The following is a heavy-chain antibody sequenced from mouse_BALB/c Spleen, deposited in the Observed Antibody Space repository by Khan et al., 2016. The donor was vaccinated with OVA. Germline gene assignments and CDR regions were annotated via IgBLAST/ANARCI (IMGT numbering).Heavy chain of an antibody. J-gene: IGHJ3*01. CDR1: GYTFTNYV. V-gene: IGHV1S136*01. CDR2: INPYNAGT. CDR3: AREASSWDFSFPY. D-gene: IGHD4-1*01. Sequence: EVQLQESGPELVEPGASVKMSCKASGYTFTNYVMHWVKQKPGQGLEWIGYINPYNAGTRYNEKFKGKATLTSDISSTTAYMDLSSLTSEDSAVYYCAREASSWDFSFPYWGQGTLITVAA.